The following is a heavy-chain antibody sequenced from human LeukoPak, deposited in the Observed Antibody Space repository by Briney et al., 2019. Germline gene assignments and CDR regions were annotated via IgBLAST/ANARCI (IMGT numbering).Heavy chain of an antibody. CDR2: IYTSGST. Sequence: SETLSLTCTVSGGSISSSSYYWGWIRQPPGKGLEWIGRIYTSGSTNYNPSLKSRVTMSVDTSKNQFSLKLSSVTAADTAVYYCARSAVPAAIVNWFDPWGQGTLVTVSS. J-gene: IGHJ5*02. V-gene: IGHV4-39*07. D-gene: IGHD2-2*01. CDR3: ARSAVPAAIVNWFDP. CDR1: GGSISSSSYY.